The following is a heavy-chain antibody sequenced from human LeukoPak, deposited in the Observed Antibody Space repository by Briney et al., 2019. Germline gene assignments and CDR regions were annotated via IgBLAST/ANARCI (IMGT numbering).Heavy chain of an antibody. J-gene: IGHJ6*03. CDR1: GGSISPHY. CDR2: IYYTGTT. CDR3: AIVYSVNYGERYMDV. Sequence: SETLSLTCSVWGGSISPHYWSWVWQPPGKGLEWIGNIYYTGTTNHNPSLWGRITISVDTSKNHFSLKLSSVTAADTAVYYCAIVYSVNYGERYMDVWGKGTTVTVSS. D-gene: IGHD1-26*01. V-gene: IGHV4-59*08.